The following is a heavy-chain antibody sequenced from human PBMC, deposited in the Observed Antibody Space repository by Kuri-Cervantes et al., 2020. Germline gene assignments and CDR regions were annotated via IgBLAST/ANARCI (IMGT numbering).Heavy chain of an antibody. Sequence: GESLKISCAASGFTFSSYAMTWVRQAPGEGLQWVSDISDSGDRTKYADSVKGRFTISRDNSKNTLYLQMNSLRAEDTAVYYCTTSRDLNFDYWGQGTLVTVSS. D-gene: IGHD1-14*01. CDR3: TTSRDLNFDY. CDR1: GFTFSSYA. J-gene: IGHJ4*02. CDR2: ISDSGDRT. V-gene: IGHV3-23*01.